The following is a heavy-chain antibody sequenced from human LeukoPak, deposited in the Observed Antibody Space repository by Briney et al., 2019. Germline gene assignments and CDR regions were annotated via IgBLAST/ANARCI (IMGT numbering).Heavy chain of an antibody. CDR3: ARVSWYGSGNSINFDY. CDR2: ISGSGGST. D-gene: IGHD3-10*01. CDR1: GFTFSSYA. Sequence: GGSLRLSCAASGFTFSSYAMSWVRQAPGKGLEWVSAISGSGGSTYYADSVKGRFTISRDNSKNTLYLQMNSLRAEDTAVYYCARVSWYGSGNSINFDYWGQGTLVTVPS. J-gene: IGHJ4*02. V-gene: IGHV3-23*01.